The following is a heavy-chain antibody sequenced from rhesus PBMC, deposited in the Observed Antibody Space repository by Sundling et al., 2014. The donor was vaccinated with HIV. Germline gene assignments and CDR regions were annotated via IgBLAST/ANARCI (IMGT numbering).Heavy chain of an antibody. CDR2: INGYTGST. CDR3: AMTVMSGLDP. J-gene: IGHJ6*01. D-gene: IGHD3-22*01. V-gene: IGHV4-80*01. Sequence: QVQLQESGPGLVKPSEILSLTCTVSGASISGYWWSWIRQPPGKGLEWIGDINGYTGSTNYNPSLKTRVTISRDTSKNQFSLNLNSVTAADTAAYYCAMTVMSGLDPWGQGVVVTVSS. CDR1: GASISGYW.